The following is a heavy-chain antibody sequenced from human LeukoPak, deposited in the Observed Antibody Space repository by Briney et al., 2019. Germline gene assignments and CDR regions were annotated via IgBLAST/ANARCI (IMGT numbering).Heavy chain of an antibody. Sequence: GGSLRLSCSASGFTFTTYSMYWVRQAPGKGLEYVSAVSSHGLSTYYADSVEGRFTISRDNSKNTLHLQMSSLRPDDTAVYYCVTGGPYSGAWYLFDYWGQGTLVTVSS. CDR1: GFTFTTYS. V-gene: IGHV3-64D*09. J-gene: IGHJ4*02. CDR3: VTGGPYSGAWYLFDY. CDR2: VSSHGLST. D-gene: IGHD6-19*01.